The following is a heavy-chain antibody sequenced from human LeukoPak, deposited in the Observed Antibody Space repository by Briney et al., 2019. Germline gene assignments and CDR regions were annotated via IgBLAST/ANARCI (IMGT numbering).Heavy chain of an antibody. V-gene: IGHV1-24*01. CDR1: GYTLTELS. J-gene: IGHJ3*02. D-gene: IGHD3-3*01. CDR3: ATASWSGYFPRAFDI. CDR2: FDPEDGET. Sequence: GASVKVSCKVSGYTLTELSMHWVRQAPGKGLEWMGGFDPEDGETIYAQKFQGRVTMTEDTSTDTAYMELSSLRSEDTAVYYCATASWSGYFPRAFDIWGQGTMVTVSS.